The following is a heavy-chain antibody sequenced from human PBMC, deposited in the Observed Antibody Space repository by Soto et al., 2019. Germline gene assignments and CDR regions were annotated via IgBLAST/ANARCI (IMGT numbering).Heavy chain of an antibody. Sequence: QAQLEQSGAEVKKPGASVKVSCKSSGYTFSTSGISWVRQAPGQGLEWMGWISTYNGDANYAQRFQGRGTMTTDTSTSTTLMELRSLRSDDTAVYYCAREGPRPYYYYGMDVWGQGTTVTVSS. CDR1: GYTFSTSG. J-gene: IGHJ6*02. CDR3: AREGPRPYYYYGMDV. V-gene: IGHV1-18*01. CDR2: ISTYNGDA. D-gene: IGHD6-6*01.